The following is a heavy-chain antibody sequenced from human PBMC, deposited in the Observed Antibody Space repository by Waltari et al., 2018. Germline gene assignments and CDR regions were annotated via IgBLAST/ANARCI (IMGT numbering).Heavy chain of an antibody. CDR2: IYYSGST. V-gene: IGHV4-39*07. D-gene: IGHD1-7*01. Sequence: QLQLQESGPGLVKPSETLSLPCTVSGGSISSSSYYWGWIRQPPGKGLEWIGSIYYSGSTYYNPSLKSRVTISVDTSKNQFSLKLSSVTAADTAVYYCARVGGTSSFFTHWGQGNLVTVSS. CDR1: GGSISSSSYY. CDR3: ARVGGTSSFFTH. J-gene: IGHJ4*02.